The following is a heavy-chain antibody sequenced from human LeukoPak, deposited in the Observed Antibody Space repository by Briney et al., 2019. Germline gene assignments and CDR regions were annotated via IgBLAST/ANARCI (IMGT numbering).Heavy chain of an antibody. D-gene: IGHD5-24*01. V-gene: IGHV1-18*01. CDR1: GYTFTSYG. Sequence: ASVKVSCKASGYTFTSYGISWVRQAPGQGLEWMGWISAYNGNTNYAQKLQGRVTMTTDTSTSTAYMELRSLRSDGTAVYYCARVRERWLQFRYYYMDVWGKGTTVTISS. CDR2: ISAYNGNT. CDR3: ARVRERWLQFRYYYMDV. J-gene: IGHJ6*03.